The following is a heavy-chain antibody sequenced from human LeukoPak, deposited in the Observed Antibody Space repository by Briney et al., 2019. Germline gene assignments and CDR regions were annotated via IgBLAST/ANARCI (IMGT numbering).Heavy chain of an antibody. Sequence: PGGSLRLSCAASGFIFDDYAMHWVRQAPGKGLEWVSGISWKSGRIVYACSVKGRVTITRDNAKNSLYLEMNSLRAEDTALYYCAKDFSEGSYITYYFDYWGQGTLVTVSS. D-gene: IGHD1-26*01. CDR1: GFIFDDYA. J-gene: IGHJ4*02. CDR3: AKDFSEGSYITYYFDY. V-gene: IGHV3-9*01. CDR2: ISWKSGRI.